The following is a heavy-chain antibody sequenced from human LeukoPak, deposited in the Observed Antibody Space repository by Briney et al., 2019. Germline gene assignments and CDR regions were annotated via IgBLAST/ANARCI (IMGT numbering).Heavy chain of an antibody. CDR2: IYYSGST. J-gene: IGHJ4*02. V-gene: IGHV4-61*01. CDR1: GVSVSSGSYY. CDR3: ARFHPRSGYDY. D-gene: IGHD5-12*01. Sequence: PSETLSLTCTVSGVSVSSGSYYWSWIRQPPGKGLEWIGYIYYSGSTNYNPSLKSRVTISVDTSKNQFSLKLSSVTAADTAVYYCARFHPRSGYDYWGQGTLVTVSS.